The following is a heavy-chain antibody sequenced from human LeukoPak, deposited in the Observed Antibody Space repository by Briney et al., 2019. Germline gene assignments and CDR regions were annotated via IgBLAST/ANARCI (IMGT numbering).Heavy chain of an antibody. CDR1: GFTFSSYW. V-gene: IGHV3-7*01. Sequence: GGSLRLSCAASGFTFSSYWMSWVRQAPGKGLEWVANIKQDGSEKHYVDSMKGRFTISRDNAKNSLYLQMNSLRAEDTAVYYCARIGYRSSCFDYWGQGTLVTVSS. CDR2: IKQDGSEK. CDR3: ARIGYRSSCFDY. J-gene: IGHJ4*03. D-gene: IGHD6-13*01.